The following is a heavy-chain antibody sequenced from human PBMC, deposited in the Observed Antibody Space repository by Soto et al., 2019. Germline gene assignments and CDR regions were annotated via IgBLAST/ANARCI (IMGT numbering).Heavy chain of an antibody. CDR2: INSDGSNT. D-gene: IGHD2-2*01. CDR3: ARGGVPAAMSY. J-gene: IGHJ4*02. CDR1: GFTFSSFW. Sequence: EVQLVESGGGLVQPGGSLRLSCAASGFTFSSFWMHWVRQAPGEGLVWVSRINSDGSNTNYADSVKGRFTISRDNAKNTLYLQRNSRRAEDTAVYYCARGGVPAAMSYWGQGTLVTVSS. V-gene: IGHV3-74*01.